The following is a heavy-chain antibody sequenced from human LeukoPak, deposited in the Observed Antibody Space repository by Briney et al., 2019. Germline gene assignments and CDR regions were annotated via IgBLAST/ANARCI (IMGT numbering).Heavy chain of an antibody. CDR1: GFTFSSYG. V-gene: IGHV3-30*18. CDR2: ISYDGSNK. Sequence: GGSLRLSCAASGFTFSSYGMHWVRQAPGKGLEWAAVISYDGSNKYYADSVKGRFTISRDNSKNTLYLQMNSLRAEDTAVYYCAKVGGYDFWSGYFHRWGQGTLVTVSS. CDR3: AKVGGYDFWSGYFHR. J-gene: IGHJ5*02. D-gene: IGHD3-3*01.